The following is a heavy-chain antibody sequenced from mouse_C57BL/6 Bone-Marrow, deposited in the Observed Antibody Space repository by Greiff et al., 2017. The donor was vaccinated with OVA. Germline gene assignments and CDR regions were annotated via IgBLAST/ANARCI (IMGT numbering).Heavy chain of an antibody. CDR1: GYTFTSYW. Sequence: QVQLKQPGAELVKPGASVKLSCKASGYTFTSYWMHWVKQRPGQGLEWIGMIHPNSGSTNYNEKFKSKATLTVDKSSSTAYMQLSSLTSEDSAVYYCAMIYYYAMDYWGQGTSVTVSS. CDR3: AMIYYYAMDY. J-gene: IGHJ4*01. V-gene: IGHV1-64*01. CDR2: IHPNSGST.